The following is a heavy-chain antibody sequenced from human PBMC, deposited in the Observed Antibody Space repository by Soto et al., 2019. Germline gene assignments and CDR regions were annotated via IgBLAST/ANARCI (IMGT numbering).Heavy chain of an antibody. CDR2: INAGNGNT. D-gene: IGHD2-2*01. J-gene: IGHJ6*03. CDR3: ARGHLAVVPVASWFYYMDV. V-gene: IGHV1-3*01. CDR1: GYTFTNYA. Sequence: QVQLVQSGAEVEKPGASVKVSCKASGYTFTNYAVHWVRQAPGQRLEWMGWINAGNGNTRFSQNLQGRVTFTRDTSARTVYMELSSLRSEDTAVYYCARGHLAVVPVASWFYYMDVWGKGTTVTVSS.